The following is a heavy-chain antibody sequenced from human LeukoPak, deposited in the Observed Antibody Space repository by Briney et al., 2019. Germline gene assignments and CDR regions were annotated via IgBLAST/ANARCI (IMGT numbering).Heavy chain of an antibody. D-gene: IGHD5-24*01. J-gene: IGHJ4*02. V-gene: IGHV3-74*01. Sequence: GGSLRLSCAASGFSFSSHWMYWVRQAPGKGLVWVSRINSDGSTTSYADSVKGRFTISRDNSENTLYLQMESLRAEDTAVYYCARGDGYNFFDYWGQGTLVTVSS. CDR3: ARGDGYNFFDY. CDR1: GFSFSSHW. CDR2: INSDGSTT.